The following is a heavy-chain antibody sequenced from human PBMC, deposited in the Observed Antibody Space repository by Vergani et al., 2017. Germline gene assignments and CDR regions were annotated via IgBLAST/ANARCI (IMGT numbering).Heavy chain of an antibody. CDR2: IDHTGRP. D-gene: IGHD4-11*01. CDR1: GGSFTSYH. CDR3: ARVNTETNGQLYYYDYMDV. Sequence: QVQLQQWGGGLLKPSETLSLTCVVNGGSFTSYHWTWIRQSPGEGLEWVGDIDHTGRPDYNPSLKSRLTMSVDKSRNQFSLTLNSVTATDTAIYFCARVNTETNGQLYYYDYMDVWGQGTAVTVS. V-gene: IGHV4-34*01. J-gene: IGHJ6*03.